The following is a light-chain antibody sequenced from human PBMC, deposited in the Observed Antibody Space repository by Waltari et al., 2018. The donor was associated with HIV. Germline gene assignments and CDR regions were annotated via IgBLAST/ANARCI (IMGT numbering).Light chain of an antibody. V-gene: IGLV1-51*01. CDR1: PSTIANGL. J-gene: IGLJ1*01. CDR3: GTWDTSLYSYV. Sequence: SLLTQPPSVSAPPGQKVTISCSGTPSTIANGLLSRYQQLPGTAPKLLIYDNDKRPSGIPDRFSGSQSGTSATLDITGLQTGDEADYYCGTWDTSLYSYVFATGSKVTVL. CDR2: DND.